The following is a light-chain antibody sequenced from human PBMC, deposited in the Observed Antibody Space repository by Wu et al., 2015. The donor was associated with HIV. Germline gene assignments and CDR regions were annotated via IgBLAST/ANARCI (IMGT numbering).Light chain of an antibody. CDR1: QDISSW. V-gene: IGKV1D-16*01. CDR2: AAS. Sequence: QMSQSPSFVSASVGDRVTITCRAAQDISSWLAWYQMKPGKAPKLLISAASTLQSGVPSRFSASRSGTEFTLTINSLQPEDIATYYCQQYNSYSPWTFGQGTKVEIK. CDR3: QQYNSYSPWT. J-gene: IGKJ1*01.